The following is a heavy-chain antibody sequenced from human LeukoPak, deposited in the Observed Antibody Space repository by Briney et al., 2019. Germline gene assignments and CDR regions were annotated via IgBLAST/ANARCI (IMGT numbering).Heavy chain of an antibody. CDR1: GFTFSGSA. V-gene: IGHV3-23*01. CDR2: ISGSGGST. J-gene: IGHJ4*02. Sequence: QPGGSLKLSCAASGFTFSGSAMHWVRQAPGKGLEWVSAISGSGGSTYYADSVKGRFTISRDNSKDTLYLQMNSLRAEDTAVYYCAKESYHLVIVGGTRVDYWGQGTLVTVSS. D-gene: IGHD1-26*01. CDR3: AKESYHLVIVGGTRVDY.